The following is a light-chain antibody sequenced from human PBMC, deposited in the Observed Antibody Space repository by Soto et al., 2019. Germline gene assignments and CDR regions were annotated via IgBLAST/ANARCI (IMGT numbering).Light chain of an antibody. J-gene: IGKJ1*01. V-gene: IGKV3-15*01. CDR2: GAS. CDR1: QSVSSN. CDR3: QQYNNWPPWT. Sequence: EIVMTQSPATLSLSPGERATLSCRASQSVSSNLSAYQQKPGEPPRLLIYGASTRATGIPTRCSGSGAGKEFTLTISSLQSEDFAVYYCQQYNNWPPWTFGQGTKVEIK.